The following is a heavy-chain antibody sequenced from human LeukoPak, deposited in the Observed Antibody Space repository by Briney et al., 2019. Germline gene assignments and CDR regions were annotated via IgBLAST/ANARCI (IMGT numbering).Heavy chain of an antibody. CDR3: AKGGGTSVYSSLDY. J-gene: IGHJ4*02. V-gene: IGHV3-23*01. CDR1: GFSLSDHY. Sequence: PGGSLRLSCAASGFSLSDHYMDWVRQAPGKGLEWVSTISGSGGSTYYADSMKGRFTISRDNSKNTLYLQMNSLRAEDTAVYYCAKGGGTSVYSSLDYWGQGTLVTVSS. D-gene: IGHD3-22*01. CDR2: ISGSGGST.